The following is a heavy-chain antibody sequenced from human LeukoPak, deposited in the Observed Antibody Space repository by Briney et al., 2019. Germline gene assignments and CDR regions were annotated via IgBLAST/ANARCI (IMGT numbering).Heavy chain of an antibody. CDR3: ARHLWFGELSSLDY. J-gene: IGHJ4*02. CDR1: GFTFSTYW. D-gene: IGHD3-10*01. CDR2: IKQDGSAT. Sequence: PGGSLRLSCIASGFTFSTYWMSWVRQAPGKGLEWAANIKQDGSATYYVDSVKGRFTISRDNAKNSLYLQMNSLRDEDTAVYYCARHLWFGELSSLDYWGQGTLVTVSS. V-gene: IGHV3-7*01.